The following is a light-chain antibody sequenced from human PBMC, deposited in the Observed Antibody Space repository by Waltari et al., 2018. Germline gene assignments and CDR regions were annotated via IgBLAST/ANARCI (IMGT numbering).Light chain of an antibody. V-gene: IGKV1-39*01. Sequence: DIQMTQSPSSLSASVGERVTITCRASQSISSYLNWYQQKPGKAPKLLIYAASSLQSGVPSRFSGSGSGTDFTLTISSLQPEDFATYXXXXXXSTPPYTFGQGTKLEIK. CDR2: AAS. J-gene: IGKJ2*01. CDR3: XXXXSTPPYT. CDR1: QSISSY.